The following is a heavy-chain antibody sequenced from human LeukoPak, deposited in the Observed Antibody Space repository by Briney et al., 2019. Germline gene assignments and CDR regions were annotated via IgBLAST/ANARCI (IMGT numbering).Heavy chain of an antibody. CDR2: IYHSGST. CDR3: ARETDTAIDY. D-gene: IGHD5-18*01. V-gene: IGHV4-30-2*01. J-gene: IGHJ4*02. CDR1: GGSISSGGYS. Sequence: PSQTLSLTCAVSGGSISSGGYSWSWIRQPPGKGLEWIGYIYHSGSTYYNPSLKSRVTISVNRSKNQFSLKLSSVTAADTAVYYCARETDTAIDYWGQGTLVTVSS.